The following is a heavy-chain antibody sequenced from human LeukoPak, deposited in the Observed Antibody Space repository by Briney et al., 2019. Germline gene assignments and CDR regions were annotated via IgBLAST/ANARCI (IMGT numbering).Heavy chain of an antibody. J-gene: IGHJ4*02. CDR1: GFSVSNNY. V-gene: IGHV3-53*01. CDR2: IYLGDAT. Sequence: GGSLRLSCAASGFSVSNNYMSWVRQAPGKGLEWVSVIYLGDATYYADSVKGRFTISRDNSKNTLYLQMNSLRAEDAAVYYCVATVTILDYWGQGTLVTVSS. D-gene: IGHD4-17*01. CDR3: VATVTILDY.